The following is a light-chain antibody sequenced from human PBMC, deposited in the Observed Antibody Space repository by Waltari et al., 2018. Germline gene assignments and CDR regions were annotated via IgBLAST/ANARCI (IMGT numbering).Light chain of an antibody. CDR2: EVS. V-gene: IGLV2-23*02. Sequence: QSALTQTASASGPPGQSTTTSCSGTSSDVGCHYLVPWYQHHPGKAPHLILLEVSKQPSAVSNRFSASKSGNTAFLTVSGLQAEDEADYYCCPYGSSSSLVFGGGTKLTVL. CDR1: SSDVGCHYL. CDR3: CPYGSSSSLV. J-gene: IGLJ3*02.